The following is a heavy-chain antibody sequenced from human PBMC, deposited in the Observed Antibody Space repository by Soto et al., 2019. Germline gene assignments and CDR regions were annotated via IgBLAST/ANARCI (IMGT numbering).Heavy chain of an antibody. Sequence: SETLSLTCTVSGGSISSGDYYWSWIRQPPGKGLEWIGYIYYSGSTYYNPSLKSRVTISVDTSTNQFSLKLSSVTAAATAVYYCARERLQGGFDPWGQGTLVTVSS. J-gene: IGHJ5*02. V-gene: IGHV4-30-4*01. D-gene: IGHD4-4*01. CDR3: ARERLQGGFDP. CDR2: IYYSGST. CDR1: GGSISSGDYY.